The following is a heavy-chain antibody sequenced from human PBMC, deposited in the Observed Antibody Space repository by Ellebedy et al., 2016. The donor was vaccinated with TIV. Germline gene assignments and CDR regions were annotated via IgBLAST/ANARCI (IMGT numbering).Heavy chain of an antibody. CDR3: ARDGGRHAYFDY. CDR1: GGSISSSNW. J-gene: IGHJ4*02. V-gene: IGHV4-4*02. D-gene: IGHD1-26*01. CDR2: IYHSGST. Sequence: SETLSLTCAVSGGSISSSNWWSWVRQPPGKGLEWIGEIYHSGSTNYIPSLKRRVTISVDTSKNQFSLKLSSVTAADTAVYYCARDGGRHAYFDYWGQGTLVTVSS.